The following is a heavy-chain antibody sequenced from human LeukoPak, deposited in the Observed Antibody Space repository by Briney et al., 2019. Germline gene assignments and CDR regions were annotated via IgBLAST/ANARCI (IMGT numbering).Heavy chain of an antibody. CDR1: GFTVSSNY. D-gene: IGHD2-2*01. V-gene: IGHV3-53*01. CDR3: ARTISRSDYCSSTSCRWGAFDI. CDR2: LYAGGTT. Sequence: QPGGSLRLSCAVSGFTVSSNYMSWVRQAPGKGLEWVSVLYAGGTTDYADSVKGRFTISRDNSKNTLYLQMNSLRAEDAAVYYCARTISRSDYCSSTSCRWGAFDIWGQGTMVTVSS. J-gene: IGHJ3*02.